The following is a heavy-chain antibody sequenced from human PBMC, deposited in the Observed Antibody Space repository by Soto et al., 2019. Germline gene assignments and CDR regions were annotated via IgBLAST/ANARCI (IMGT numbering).Heavy chain of an antibody. CDR1: GFSFTNYY. V-gene: IGHV1-2*02. CDR3: AGDTKIPANAIHDGF. Sequence: ASAKVSCKASGFSFTNYYLPWVRQATGQGLEWLGWINPNSGGRNYAQQFKGRVTMTRDTAITTAYMELSRLTSDDTAIYYCAGDTKIPANAIHDGFWGQGTMVTVSS. J-gene: IGHJ4*02. CDR2: INPNSGGR. D-gene: IGHD2-2*01.